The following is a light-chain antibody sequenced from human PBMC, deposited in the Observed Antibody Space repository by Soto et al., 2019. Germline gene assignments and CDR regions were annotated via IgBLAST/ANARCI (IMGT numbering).Light chain of an antibody. V-gene: IGKV3-15*01. Sequence: EILMTQSPATLSVSPGERATLSCRASQSLSRYLAWYQQKPGQAPRLLIYGASTRASGIPARFSGSGSGTEFTLTLSSLQSEHFALYYCQHYNDWPPAFTFGPGTKVDL. CDR2: GAS. CDR1: QSLSRY. CDR3: QHYNDWPPAFT. J-gene: IGKJ3*01.